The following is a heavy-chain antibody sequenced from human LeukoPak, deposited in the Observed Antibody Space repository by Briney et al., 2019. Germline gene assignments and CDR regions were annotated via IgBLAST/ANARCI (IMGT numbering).Heavy chain of an antibody. V-gene: IGHV4-34*01. Sequence: SETLSLTCAVYGGSFSGYYWSWIRQPPGKGLEWIGEINHSGSTNYNPSLKSRVTMSIATSKNQFSLSLRSVTAADTAIYYCARENYYDTSDWGQGTLVTVSS. D-gene: IGHD3-22*01. CDR1: GGSFSGYY. J-gene: IGHJ4*02. CDR3: ARENYYDTSD. CDR2: INHSGST.